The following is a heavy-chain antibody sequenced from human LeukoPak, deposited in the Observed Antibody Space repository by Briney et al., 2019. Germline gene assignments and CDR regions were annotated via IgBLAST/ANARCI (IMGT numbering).Heavy chain of an antibody. D-gene: IGHD6-13*01. J-gene: IGHJ4*02. CDR2: TYSGGTT. CDR1: GFTVSSNY. CDR3: ATSAYTSSWYIFDY. Sequence: GGSLRLSCAASGFTVSSNYMSWVRQAPGKGLEWVSVTYSGGTTYYADSVKGRFTISRDNSKNTLYLQMNSLRAEDTAVYYCATSAYTSSWYIFDYWGQGTLVTVSS. V-gene: IGHV3-53*01.